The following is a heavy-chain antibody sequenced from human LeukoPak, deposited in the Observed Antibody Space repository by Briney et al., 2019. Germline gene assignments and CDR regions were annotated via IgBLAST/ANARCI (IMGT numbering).Heavy chain of an antibody. CDR2: IYHSGYT. D-gene: IGHD6-13*01. CDR3: AREGSSSSWQNWFDP. Sequence: SETLSLTCTVSGGSISSSSYYWGWIRQPPGKGLEWIGSIYHSGYTYYNPSVESRVTMSVDTSKNQFSLKLSSVTAADTAVYYCAREGSSSSWQNWFDPWGQGTLVTVSS. V-gene: IGHV4-39*07. J-gene: IGHJ5*02. CDR1: GGSISSSSYY.